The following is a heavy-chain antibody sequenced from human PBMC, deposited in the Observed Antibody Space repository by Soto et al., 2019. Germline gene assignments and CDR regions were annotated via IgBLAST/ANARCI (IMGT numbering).Heavy chain of an antibody. Sequence: VQLVQSGAEVRKPGSSVKVSCKASGGTFSRHAISWVRQAPGQGLEWMGGVIPIFGTANDAQKFQGRVTIIADESTSTVYMQLSSLRSEDTAMYYWARGWADDTTDYYYAYWGQGTLVIVSS. CDR2: VIPIFGTA. CDR1: GGTFSRHA. V-gene: IGHV1-69*01. J-gene: IGHJ4*02. CDR3: ARGWADDTTDYYYAY. D-gene: IGHD3-22*01.